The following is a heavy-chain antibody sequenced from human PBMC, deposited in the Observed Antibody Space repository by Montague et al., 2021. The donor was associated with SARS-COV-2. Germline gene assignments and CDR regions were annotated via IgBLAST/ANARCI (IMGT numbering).Heavy chain of an antibody. J-gene: IGHJ4*02. CDR3: ARVVTIFGVGDTFDY. CDR1: GGSISSGGYY. D-gene: IGHD3-3*01. CDR2: IYYSGXT. V-gene: IGHV4-31*03. Sequence: TRSLTCTVSGGSISSGGYYWSWIRQHPGKGLEWIGYIYYSGXTXYXXXXKXRVTISVDTSKNQFSLKLSSVTAADTAVYYCARVVTIFGVGDTFDYWGQGTLVTVSS.